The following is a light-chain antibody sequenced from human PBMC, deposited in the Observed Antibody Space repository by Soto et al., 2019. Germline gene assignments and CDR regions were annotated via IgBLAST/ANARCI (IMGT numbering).Light chain of an antibody. J-gene: IGLJ2*01. CDR2: EVS. CDR3: SSFAGNNNLV. V-gene: IGLV2-8*01. CDR1: SSDVGGYNY. Sequence: QSALTQPPSGSWSPGQSVTISCTGTSSDVGGYNYVSWYQQHPGKAPKLMISEVSKRPSGVPDRFSGSKSGNTASLTVSGLQAEDESDYYCSSFAGNNNLVFGGGTKVTLL.